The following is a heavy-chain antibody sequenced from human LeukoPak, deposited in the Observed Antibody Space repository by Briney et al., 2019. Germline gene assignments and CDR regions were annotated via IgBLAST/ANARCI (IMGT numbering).Heavy chain of an antibody. D-gene: IGHD3-9*01. V-gene: IGHV4-59*01. CDR2: IYYSGST. J-gene: IGHJ4*02. Sequence: PSETLSLTCTVSGGSISSYYWSWIRQPPGKGLEWIGYIYYSGSTNYNPSLKSRVTISVDTSKNQFSLKLSSVTAADTAVYYCARGDPPYYDILTGYSIHPGYFDYWGQGTLVTVS. CDR3: ARGDPPYYDILTGYSIHPGYFDY. CDR1: GGSISSYY.